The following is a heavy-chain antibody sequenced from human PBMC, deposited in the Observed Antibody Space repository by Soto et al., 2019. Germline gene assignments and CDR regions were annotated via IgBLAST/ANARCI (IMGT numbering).Heavy chain of an antibody. CDR2: ISAAGDP. Sequence: EVQLVESGGGLVQPGGSLRLSCAASGFTFRNYDMHWVRQGTGKGLEWVSGISAAGDPEYADSVEGRFTISRENAQNSCFLQMNSLRVGGTAVYYCARTDRDFYGLDVWGQGTTVIVSS. CDR1: GFTFRNYD. J-gene: IGHJ6*02. CDR3: ARTDRDFYGLDV. V-gene: IGHV3-13*05.